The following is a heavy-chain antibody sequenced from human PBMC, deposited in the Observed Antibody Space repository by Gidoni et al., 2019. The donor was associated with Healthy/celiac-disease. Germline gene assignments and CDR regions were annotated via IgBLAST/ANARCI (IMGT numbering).Heavy chain of an antibody. CDR1: GFTFSSYG. CDR3: AKDYYDSSGYPHLLLSGAFDI. D-gene: IGHD3-22*01. Sequence: QVQLVESGGGVVQPGRSLRLSCAASGFTFSSYGMHWVRQAPGKGLEWVAVISYDGSNKYYADSVKGRFTISRDNSKNTLYLQMNSLRAEDTAVYYCAKDYYDSSGYPHLLLSGAFDIWGQGTMVTVSS. CDR2: ISYDGSNK. V-gene: IGHV3-30*18. J-gene: IGHJ3*02.